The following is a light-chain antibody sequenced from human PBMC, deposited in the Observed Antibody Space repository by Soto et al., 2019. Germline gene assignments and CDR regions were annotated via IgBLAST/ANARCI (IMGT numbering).Light chain of an antibody. CDR1: SSDVGGYNY. V-gene: IGLV2-8*01. J-gene: IGLJ1*01. Sequence: QSVLTQPPSASGSPGQSVTISCTGTSSDVGGYNYVSWYQQHPGKAPKLMIYEVSKRPSGVPDRFYGSKSGNTASLTVSGLQAEDEADYYCSSYAGSNTWVFGTGTKVTVL. CDR2: EVS. CDR3: SSYAGSNTWV.